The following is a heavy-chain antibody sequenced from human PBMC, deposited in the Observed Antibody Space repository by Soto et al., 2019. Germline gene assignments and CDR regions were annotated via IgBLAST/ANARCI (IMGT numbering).Heavy chain of an antibody. CDR1: GFTFRSYA. J-gene: IGHJ6*03. CDR3: AKDEYWESHFYYFMDL. D-gene: IGHD1-26*01. CDR2: ISHDGSVT. V-gene: IGHV3-30*15. Sequence: QVQLVESGGGVVEPGRSLRLSGAASGFTFRSYAMHWVRQAPGKGLEWVAVISHDGSVTYYSESVKGRFTMSRDNSKENLFLQMSSLRSEDTAISYCAKDEYWESHFYYFMDLWGRGTTVTVSS.